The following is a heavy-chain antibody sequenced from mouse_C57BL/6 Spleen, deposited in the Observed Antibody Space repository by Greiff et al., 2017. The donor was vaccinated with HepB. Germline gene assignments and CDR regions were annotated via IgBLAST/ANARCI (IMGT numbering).Heavy chain of an antibody. J-gene: IGHJ2*01. V-gene: IGHV1-26*01. Sequence: EVQLQQSGPELVKPGASVKISCKASGYTFTDYYMNWVKQSHGKSLEWIGDINPNNGGTSYNQKFKGKATLTVDKSSSTAYMELRSLTSEDSAVYYCARWNYGSSDYFDYWGQGTTLTVSS. D-gene: IGHD1-1*01. CDR2: INPNNGGT. CDR1: GYTFTDYY. CDR3: ARWNYGSSDYFDY.